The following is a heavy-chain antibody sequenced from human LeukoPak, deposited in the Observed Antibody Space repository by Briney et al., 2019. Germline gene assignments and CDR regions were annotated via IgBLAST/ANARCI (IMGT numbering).Heavy chain of an antibody. D-gene: IGHD6-19*01. Sequence: SETLSLTCTVSGGSISNYYWSWIRQPPGKGLEWIGYIYYSGSTNYNPSLKSRVTISVDTSKNQFSLKLSSVTAADTAVYYCARSYSSGFLDYWGQGTLVTVSS. J-gene: IGHJ4*02. CDR3: ARSYSSGFLDY. CDR1: GGSISNYY. V-gene: IGHV4-59*01. CDR2: IYYSGST.